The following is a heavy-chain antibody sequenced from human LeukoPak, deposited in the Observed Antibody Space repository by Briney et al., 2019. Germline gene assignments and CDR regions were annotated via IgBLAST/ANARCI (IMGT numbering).Heavy chain of an antibody. D-gene: IGHD6-25*01. Sequence: VGSLRLSCAASGVTFSNAWMRWVRQGPGEGLEWVGRIKSKTDGGTTDYAAPVKGRFTISRDDSKNTMYLQMNSLKTEYTAVYYCTTDRLYWGQGTLVTVSS. CDR2: IKSKTDGGTT. V-gene: IGHV3-15*01. CDR1: GVTFSNAW. J-gene: IGHJ4*02. CDR3: TTDRLY.